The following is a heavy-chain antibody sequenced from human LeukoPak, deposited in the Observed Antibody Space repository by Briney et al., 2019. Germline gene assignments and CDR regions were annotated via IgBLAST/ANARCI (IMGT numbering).Heavy chain of an antibody. D-gene: IGHD1-26*01. V-gene: IGHV3-53*01. Sequence: PGGSLRLSCAASGFTVSSNYMSWVRQAPGQGLQWASIIYSGGSTFYADSVKGRFTISRDNSKNTLYLQMNSLRTEDTAVYYCARGGSYLSAFDIWGQGTMVTVSS. CDR2: IYSGGST. CDR1: GFTVSSNY. CDR3: ARGGSYLSAFDI. J-gene: IGHJ3*02.